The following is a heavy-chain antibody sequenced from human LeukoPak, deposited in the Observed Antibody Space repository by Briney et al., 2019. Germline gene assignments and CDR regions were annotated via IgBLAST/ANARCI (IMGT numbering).Heavy chain of an antibody. CDR1: GFTFSSFW. CDR2: INSDGSST. V-gene: IGHV3-74*01. D-gene: IGHD3/OR15-3a*01. CDR3: ARGTGYYVFDY. J-gene: IGHJ4*02. Sequence: QPGGSLRLSCAASGFTFSSFWMHWVRQVPGKGLVWVSRINSDGSSTNFADSVKGRFTISRDNAKSTLYLQMNSLRAEDTAVYYCARGTGYYVFDYWGQGTLVTVSS.